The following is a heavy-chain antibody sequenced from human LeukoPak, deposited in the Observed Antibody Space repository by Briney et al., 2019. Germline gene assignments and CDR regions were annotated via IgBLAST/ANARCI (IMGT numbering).Heavy chain of an antibody. D-gene: IGHD1-20*01. Sequence: ASVKVSCKASGYTFVDYGISWVRQAPGQGLEWMGWMGVYSGNTNYGQKFQGRVTMTTDTSTTTAYLELRSLRSDDTAVYFCARGVFSSNWTGGKYFFDHWGQGTLVTVSS. CDR1: GYTFVDYG. J-gene: IGHJ4*02. CDR2: MGVYSGNT. V-gene: IGHV1-18*01. CDR3: ARGVFSSNWTGGKYFFDH.